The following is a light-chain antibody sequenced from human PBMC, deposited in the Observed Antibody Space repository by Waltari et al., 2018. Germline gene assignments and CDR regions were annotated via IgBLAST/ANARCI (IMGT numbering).Light chain of an antibody. CDR1: QSITNG. CDR2: RVS. V-gene: IGKV1-5*03. Sequence: DIQMTQSPSTLSASVGDRVTITCRASQSITNGVAWYQQKPGMPPQLLMYRVSSLEAGVPSRLSGSGTGTEYSLTSSSLQPADSATYYCQQYDGHPSTFGQGTKVEIK. J-gene: IGKJ1*01. CDR3: QQYDGHPST.